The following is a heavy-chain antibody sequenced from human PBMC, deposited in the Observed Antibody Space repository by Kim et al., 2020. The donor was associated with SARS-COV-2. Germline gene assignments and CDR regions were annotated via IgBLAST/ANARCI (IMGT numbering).Heavy chain of an antibody. V-gene: IGHV3-23*01. D-gene: IGHD3-10*01. CDR1: GFTFSGYG. CDR2: ISRGGGSR. Sequence: GGSLRLSCAASGFTFSGYGMTWVRQVPGKGLEWVSTISRGGGSRYYVDSVKGRCTISRDDSNNILYLQMNSLRADDTALYYCAKDVAYYGSAFDSWGQGTLVTVSS. J-gene: IGHJ4*02. CDR3: AKDVAYYGSAFDS.